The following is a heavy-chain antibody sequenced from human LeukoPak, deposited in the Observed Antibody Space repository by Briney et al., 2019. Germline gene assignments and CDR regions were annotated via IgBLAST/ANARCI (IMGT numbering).Heavy chain of an antibody. CDR1: GYTFTGYY. J-gene: IGHJ6*02. V-gene: IGHV1-2*04. CDR2: INPNSGGT. D-gene: IGHD2-2*01. CDR3: ARGGSYIVVVPAAMDYYYYYGMDV. Sequence: ASVKVSCKASGYTFTGYYMHWVRQAPGQGLEWMGRINPNSGGTNYAQKFQGWVTMTRDTSISTAYMELSRLRSDDTAVYYCARGGSYIVVVPAAMDYYYYYGMDVWGQGTTVTVSS.